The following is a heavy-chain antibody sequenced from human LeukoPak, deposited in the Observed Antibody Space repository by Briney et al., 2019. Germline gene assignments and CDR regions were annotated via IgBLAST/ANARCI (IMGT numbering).Heavy chain of an antibody. CDR2: IYHIGST. V-gene: IGHV4-38-2*02. Sequence: SETLSLTCSVSGYSISTGFYWGWIRQPPGKGLEWIGSIYHIGSTYYNPSLKSRVTISLDTSKDQFSLQLNSVTPEDTAVYYCARHIYYFDSWGQGTLVTVSS. J-gene: IGHJ4*02. CDR3: ARHIYYFDS. CDR1: GYSISTGFY. D-gene: IGHD2-21*01.